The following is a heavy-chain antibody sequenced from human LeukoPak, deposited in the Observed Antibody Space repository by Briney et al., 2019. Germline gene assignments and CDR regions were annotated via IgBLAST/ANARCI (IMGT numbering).Heavy chain of an antibody. CDR2: IYSGGST. V-gene: IGHV3-53*01. D-gene: IGHD6-13*01. J-gene: IGHJ4*02. Sequence: GGSLRLSCAASGFTVSSNYMSWVRQAPGKGLEWVSVIYSGGSTYYADSVKGRFTISRDNSKNTLYLQMNSLRAEDTAVYYCARDRPYSSSWYAFDYWGQGTLVTVSS. CDR1: GFTVSSNY. CDR3: ARDRPYSSSWYAFDY.